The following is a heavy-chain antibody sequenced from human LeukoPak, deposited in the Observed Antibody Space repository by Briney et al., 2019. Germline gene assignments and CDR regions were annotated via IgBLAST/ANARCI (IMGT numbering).Heavy chain of an antibody. Sequence: SETLSLTCTVSAGSISIDYWSWIRQAPGKGLEYIGYTSYSGSTNYNPSLKSRVTFSLDTSKNHFSLKLSSVTAADTAVYYCARDGYSGYDLEFRYYYYYMDVWGKGTTVTVSS. J-gene: IGHJ6*03. D-gene: IGHD5-12*01. CDR3: ARDGYSGYDLEFRYYYYYMDV. V-gene: IGHV4-59*01. CDR1: AGSISIDY. CDR2: TSYSGST.